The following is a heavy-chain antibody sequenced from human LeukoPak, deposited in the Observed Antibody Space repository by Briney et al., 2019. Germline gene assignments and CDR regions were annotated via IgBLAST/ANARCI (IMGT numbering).Heavy chain of an antibody. V-gene: IGHV3-48*03. Sequence: GGSLRLSCAASGFTSNTSELNWVRQAAGKGLEWISYIMHTGSLRYYADSEIGRFTISRDNTKNLLYLQMNSRRVEDTGIYYCSSYCSEGTCYGYFHHWGQGTLVRVSS. CDR3: SSYCSEGTCYGYFHH. CDR2: IMHTGSLR. CDR1: GFTSNTSE. J-gene: IGHJ1*01. D-gene: IGHD2-15*01.